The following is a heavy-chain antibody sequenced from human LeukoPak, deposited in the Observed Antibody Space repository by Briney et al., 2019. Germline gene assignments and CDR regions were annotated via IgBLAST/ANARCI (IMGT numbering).Heavy chain of an antibody. D-gene: IGHD3-16*01. CDR1: GFTFSSYD. V-gene: IGHV3-13*04. Sequence: GGSLRLSCAASGFTFSSYDMHWVRQVPGKGLEWVSAIGTDGDTYYRASVKGRFTISRENARKSLHLQMNSLRVGDTAVYYCVRAGYGLDNWGQGILVTVSS. CDR3: VRAGYGLDN. J-gene: IGHJ4*02. CDR2: IGTDGDT.